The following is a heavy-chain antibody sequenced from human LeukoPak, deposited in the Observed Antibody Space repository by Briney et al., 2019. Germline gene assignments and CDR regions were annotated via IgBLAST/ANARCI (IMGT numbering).Heavy chain of an antibody. Sequence: SETLSLTCAVYGGSFSGYYWSWIRQPPGKGLEWIGEINHSGSTNYNPSLKRRVTISVDTSKNQFSLKLSSVTAADTAVYFCARGPPTDYYDSSGFYYVFDYWGQGTLVTVSS. CDR2: INHSGST. J-gene: IGHJ4*02. D-gene: IGHD3-22*01. CDR1: GGSFSGYY. V-gene: IGHV4-34*01. CDR3: ARGPPTDYYDSSGFYYVFDY.